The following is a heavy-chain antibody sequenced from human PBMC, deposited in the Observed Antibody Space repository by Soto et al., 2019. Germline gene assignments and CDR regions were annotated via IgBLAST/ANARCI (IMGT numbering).Heavy chain of an antibody. D-gene: IGHD6-13*01. V-gene: IGHV1-69*13. CDR1: GGTFSSYA. CDR3: ARDPPYSSSWYGGGMDV. Sequence: VASVKVSCKASGGTFSSYAISWVRQAPGQGLEWMGGIIPIFGTANYAQKFQGRVTITADESTSTAYMELSSLRSEDTAVYYCARDPPYSSSWYGGGMDVWGQGTTVTVS. J-gene: IGHJ6*02. CDR2: IIPIFGTA.